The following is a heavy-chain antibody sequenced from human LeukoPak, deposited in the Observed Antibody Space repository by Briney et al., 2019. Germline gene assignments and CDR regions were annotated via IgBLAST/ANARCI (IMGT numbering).Heavy chain of an antibody. V-gene: IGHV3-21*01. Sequence: GGSLRLSCAASGFTFSGYGMHWVRQAPGKGLEWVSSISSSSSYIYYADSVKGRFTISRDNAKNSLYLQMNSLRAEDTAVYYCAGPFDSTLDYWGQGTLVTVSS. CDR2: ISSSSSYI. J-gene: IGHJ4*02. D-gene: IGHD6-13*01. CDR1: GFTFSGYG. CDR3: AGPFDSTLDY.